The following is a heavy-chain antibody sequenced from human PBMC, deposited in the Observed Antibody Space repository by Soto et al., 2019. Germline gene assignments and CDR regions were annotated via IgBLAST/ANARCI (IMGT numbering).Heavy chain of an antibody. V-gene: IGHV4-31*03. CDR3: ARRDRSGYSYWLDT. CDR1: GGSISDGYY. Sequence: SETLSLPCTVSGGSISDGYYWSWIRQHPGKGLEWIGSISYSGSTSYNPSLKSRLTISVDRSKSQFSLNLSSVTAADTAVYYCARRDRSGYSYWLDTWGQGTLVTVSS. CDR2: ISYSGST. J-gene: IGHJ5*02. D-gene: IGHD3-22*01.